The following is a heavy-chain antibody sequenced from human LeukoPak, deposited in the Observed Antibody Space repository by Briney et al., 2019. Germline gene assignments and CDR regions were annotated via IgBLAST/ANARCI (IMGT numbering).Heavy chain of an antibody. Sequence: LWASVKVSCKASGYTFTSYGISWVRQAPGQGLEWRGWISAYNGNTNYAQKLQGRVTMTTDTSTSTAYMELRSLRSDDTAVSYCARPRSYYDFWSGPEPLDYWGQGTLVTVSS. CDR3: ARPRSYYDFWSGPEPLDY. D-gene: IGHD3-3*01. CDR1: GYTFTSYG. J-gene: IGHJ4*02. V-gene: IGHV1-18*01. CDR2: ISAYNGNT.